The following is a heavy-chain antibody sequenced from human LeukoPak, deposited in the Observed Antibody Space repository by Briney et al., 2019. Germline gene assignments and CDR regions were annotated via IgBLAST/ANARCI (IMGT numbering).Heavy chain of an antibody. CDR2: INGSGST. Sequence: AGTLTLSCVASGFTFNTYFMSWVRQAPGKGLEWIGAINGSGSTYYTALVKGRFTVSIDKSKNTLSLQMNSVSVEDTAVYYCAKRNPVYPWNPDVLWGQGSLVTVSS. CDR1: GFTFNTYF. V-gene: IGHV3-23*01. CDR3: AKRNPVYPWNPDVL. D-gene: IGHD1-1*01. J-gene: IGHJ4*02.